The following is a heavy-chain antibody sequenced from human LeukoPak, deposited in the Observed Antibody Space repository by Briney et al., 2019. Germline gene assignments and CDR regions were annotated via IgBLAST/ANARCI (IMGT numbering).Heavy chain of an antibody. J-gene: IGHJ4*02. V-gene: IGHV1-2*02. CDR1: GYKFTDDY. CDR2: INPDSGFT. D-gene: IGHD3-16*01. Sequence: VASVKVSCKASGYKFTDDYMHWVRQAPGQGLEFMGWINPDSGFTNYAQKFKGRVTMTRDTPISTAYLEVRSLTSDDTAVYYCAPTAEAYTSWWKVWGQGTLVTVSS. CDR3: APTAEAYTSWWKV.